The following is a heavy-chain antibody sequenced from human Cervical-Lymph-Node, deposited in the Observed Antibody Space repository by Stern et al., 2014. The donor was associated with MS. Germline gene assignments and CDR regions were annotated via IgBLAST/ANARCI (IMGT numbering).Heavy chain of an antibody. J-gene: IGHJ4*02. CDR3: ALGGLLYFDY. CDR1: GFTFSDHY. CDR2: TRNKANSYTT. D-gene: IGHD2-21*02. V-gene: IGHV3-72*01. Sequence: EVQLVQSGGGLVQPGGSLRLSCAASGFTFSDHYMDWVRQAPGKGLEWVGRTRNKANSYTTEYAASVKCRFTISRDDSKTSLYLQMNSLKTEDTAVYYCALGGLLYFDYWGQGTLVTVSS.